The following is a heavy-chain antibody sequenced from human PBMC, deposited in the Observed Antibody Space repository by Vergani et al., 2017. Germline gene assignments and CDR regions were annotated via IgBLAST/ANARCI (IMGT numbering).Heavy chain of an antibody. CDR3: ARGVLYSSGWYVHFDY. CDR1: GGSFSGYY. CDR2: INHSGST. V-gene: IGHV4-34*01. D-gene: IGHD6-19*01. Sequence: QVQLQQWGAGLLKPSETLSLTCAVYGGSFSGYYWSWIRQPPGKGLEWIGEINHSGSTNYNPSLKRRVTISVDTSKNQFSLKLSSVTAADTAVYYCARGVLYSSGWYVHFDYWGQGTLVTVSS. J-gene: IGHJ4*02.